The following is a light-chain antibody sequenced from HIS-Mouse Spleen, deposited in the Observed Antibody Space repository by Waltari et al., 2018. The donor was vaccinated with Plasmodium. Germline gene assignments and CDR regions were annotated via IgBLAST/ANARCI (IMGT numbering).Light chain of an antibody. Sequence: QSALTQPRPVSGSPGQSVTISCTGTSSDVGGYNYVSWYQQHPGKAPKLIIYDVSKRPSGVPDRFSGSKSGNTASLTISGLQAEDEADYYCCSYAGSYTSSFGGGTKLTVL. J-gene: IGLJ2*01. V-gene: IGLV2-11*01. CDR2: DVS. CDR1: SSDVGGYNY. CDR3: CSYAGSYTSS.